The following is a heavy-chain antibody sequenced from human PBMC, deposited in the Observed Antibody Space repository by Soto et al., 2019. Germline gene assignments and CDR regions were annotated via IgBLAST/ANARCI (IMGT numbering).Heavy chain of an antibody. V-gene: IGHV2-5*02. Sequence: QITLKESGPTLVKPTQTLTLTCTFSGFSLSTGGVGVGWIRHPPGNALEWLALIYWDDDKRYRPSLKSRLTVTKDTSKNQVVLTMSNMDPVDTATYYCVHSRCGGDCLRSYSSHYYYGMDVWVQRTTVTVFS. CDR2: IYWDDDK. CDR1: GFSLSTGGVG. J-gene: IGHJ6*02. CDR3: VHSRCGGDCLRSYSSHYYYGMDV. D-gene: IGHD2-21*02.